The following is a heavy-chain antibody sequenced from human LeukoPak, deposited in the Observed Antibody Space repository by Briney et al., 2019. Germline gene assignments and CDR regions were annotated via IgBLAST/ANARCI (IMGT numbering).Heavy chain of an antibody. CDR3: ASGDYGEAFDI. J-gene: IGHJ3*02. CDR1: GGFLYNYY. D-gene: IGHD4-17*01. V-gene: IGHV4-59*01. CDR2: IYYNGDT. Sequence: SETLSLTCSVSGGFLYNYYWSWIRRTPGKGLEWIGYIYYNGDTNYNPSLESRVTISRDTSQSQFSLELTSVTAADTAVYYCASGDYGEAFDIWGQGTMVTVSS.